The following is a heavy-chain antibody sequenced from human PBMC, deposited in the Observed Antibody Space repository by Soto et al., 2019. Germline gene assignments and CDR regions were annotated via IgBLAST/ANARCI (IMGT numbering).Heavy chain of an antibody. D-gene: IGHD1-26*01. CDR1: VFTFSSYW. J-gene: IGHJ4*02. Sequence: LSLSCLGSVFTFSSYWVHWGRQAPGKGLVWVSLIKTDGTVTNYADSVKGRFTISRDNAKNTLYLQMDSLRDEDTAVYYCARGGGYRFDYWGQGTVVTVSS. CDR3: ARGGGYRFDY. CDR2: IKTDGTVT. V-gene: IGHV3-74*01.